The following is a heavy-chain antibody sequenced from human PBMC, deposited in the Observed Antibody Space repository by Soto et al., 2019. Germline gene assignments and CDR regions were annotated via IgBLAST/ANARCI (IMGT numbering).Heavy chain of an antibody. Sequence: PGGSLRLSCAASGFTFSSYAMHWVRQAPGEGLEWVAVISYDGSNKYYADSVKGRFTISRDTSKNTLYLQMNSLRAEDTAVYYCARANYDILTGYPEWFDPWGQGTLVTVSS. D-gene: IGHD3-9*01. V-gene: IGHV3-30-3*01. CDR3: ARANYDILTGYPEWFDP. J-gene: IGHJ5*02. CDR1: GFTFSSYA. CDR2: ISYDGSNK.